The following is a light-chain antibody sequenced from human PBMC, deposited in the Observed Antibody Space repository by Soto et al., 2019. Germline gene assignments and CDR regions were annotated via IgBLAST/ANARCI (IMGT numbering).Light chain of an antibody. V-gene: IGKV1-5*01. Sequence: DIHMTQSPSTLSASLGDRVTITCRASQSISSWLAWYQQKPGQAPKLLIYDASNLESGVPSRFRGSGSGTDFTLTISSLQPDDFATYYCQQYNTFWTFGQGTKVDI. CDR1: QSISSW. J-gene: IGKJ1*01. CDR3: QQYNTFWT. CDR2: DAS.